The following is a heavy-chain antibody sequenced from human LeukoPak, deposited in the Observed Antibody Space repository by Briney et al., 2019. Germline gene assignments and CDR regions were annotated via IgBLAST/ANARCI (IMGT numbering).Heavy chain of an antibody. CDR2: IYYSGST. CDR3: ARADYDSSGIYFDY. Sequence: TASETLSLTCTVSGGSISSYYWSWIRQPPGKGLEWIGYIYYSGSTNYNPSLKSRVTISVDTSKNQFSLKLSSVTAADTAVYYCARADYDSSGIYFDYWGQGTLVTVSS. J-gene: IGHJ4*02. D-gene: IGHD3-22*01. V-gene: IGHV4-59*01. CDR1: GGSISSYY.